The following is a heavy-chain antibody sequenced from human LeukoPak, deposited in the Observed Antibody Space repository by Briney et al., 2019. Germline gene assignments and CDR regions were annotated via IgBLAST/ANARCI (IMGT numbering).Heavy chain of an antibody. Sequence: GASVKVSCKASGYTFTGYYMHWVRQAPGQGLEWMGWINPNSGGTNYAQKFQGRVTMTRDTSISTAYMELSRLRSDDTAVYYCARYCSSTSCYLNSFQHWGQGTLVTVSS. V-gene: IGHV1-2*02. J-gene: IGHJ1*01. CDR3: ARYCSSTSCYLNSFQH. CDR1: GYTFTGYY. CDR2: INPNSGGT. D-gene: IGHD2-2*01.